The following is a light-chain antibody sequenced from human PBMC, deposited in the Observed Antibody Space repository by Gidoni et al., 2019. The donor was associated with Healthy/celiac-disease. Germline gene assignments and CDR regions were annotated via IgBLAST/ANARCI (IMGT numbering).Light chain of an antibody. CDR1: QHSSSY. CDR2: AAS. J-gene: IGKJ4*02. CDR3: KQSYSTPWT. V-gene: IGKV1-39*01. Sequence: DIQMTHSPSSLSASVGDRVTITCRASQHSSSYLNWYQQKPGKAPKLLIYAASSLQSGVPSRFSGSGSGTDFTLKISSLQPEDFATYYCKQSYSTPWTFGGGTKVEIK.